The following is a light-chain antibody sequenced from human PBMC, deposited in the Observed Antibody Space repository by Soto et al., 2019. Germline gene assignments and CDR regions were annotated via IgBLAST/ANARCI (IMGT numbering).Light chain of an antibody. CDR3: GTWDSSLSGGV. Sequence: QSVLTQPPSVSAAPGQKVTISSSGSSSNIGNNYVSWYQQLPGTAPKVLIYDNNKRPSGIPDRFSGSKSGTSATLGITGLQTGDEADYYCGTWDSSLSGGVFGGGTKLTVL. V-gene: IGLV1-51*01. CDR2: DNN. CDR1: SSNIGNNY. J-gene: IGLJ3*02.